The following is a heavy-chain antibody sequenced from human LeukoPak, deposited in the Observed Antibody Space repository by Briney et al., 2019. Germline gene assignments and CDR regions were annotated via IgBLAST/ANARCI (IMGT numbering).Heavy chain of an antibody. D-gene: IGHD3-22*01. CDR1: GGSVTSHY. CDR3: VRSVDYFDNTGPHMMFDY. CDR2: LYHTGIT. V-gene: IGHV4-59*02. Sequence: SDTLSLTCNASGGSVTSHYWNWIRRPPGKGLEWIGYLYHTGITKYNPSLKSRVSMSVDTSKNQFFLKVNSVTAADTAVYHCVRSVDYFDNTGPHMMFDYWGQGTLVTVSS. J-gene: IGHJ4*02.